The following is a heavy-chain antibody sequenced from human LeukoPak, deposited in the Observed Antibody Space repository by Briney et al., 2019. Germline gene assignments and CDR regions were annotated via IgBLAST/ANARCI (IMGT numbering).Heavy chain of an antibody. CDR1: GGSITTYY. CDR3: ARSRVRFLEWPPAV. CDR2: IYYTGST. D-gene: IGHD3-3*01. Sequence: PSETLSLTCTVSGGSITTYYWSWIRQPPGKGLEWIGYIYYTGSTNYNPSLQSRVTISVDTPKNQFSLKLSSVTAADTAVYYCARSRVRFLEWPPAVWGQGTLVTVSS. V-gene: IGHV4-59*01. J-gene: IGHJ4*02.